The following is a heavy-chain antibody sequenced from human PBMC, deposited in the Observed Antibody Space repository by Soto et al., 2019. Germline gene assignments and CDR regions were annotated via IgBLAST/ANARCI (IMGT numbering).Heavy chain of an antibody. CDR3: AKCSWVKVAAAGLEFDD. CDR1: GFTFSSYG. J-gene: IGHJ4*02. V-gene: IGHV3-30*18. D-gene: IGHD6-13*01. Sequence: GLSLILSCAASGFTFSSYGMHWVRQAPGKGLEWVAVISYDGSNKYYADSVKGRFTISRDNSKNTLYLQMNSLRAEDTAVYYCAKCSWVKVAAAGLEFDDWGQGNLVTVS. CDR2: ISYDGSNK.